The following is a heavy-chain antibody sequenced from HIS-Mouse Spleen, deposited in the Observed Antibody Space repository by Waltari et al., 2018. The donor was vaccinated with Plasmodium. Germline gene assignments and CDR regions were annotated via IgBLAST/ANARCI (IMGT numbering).Heavy chain of an antibody. V-gene: IGHV3-15*01. Sequence: EVQLVESGGGLVKPGGSLRLSCAASGFTFSNAWMRWGRQAPGKGLEWVGRIKSKTHGGTTYYAAPVKGRFTISRDDSKNTLYLQMNSLKTEDTAVYYCTTGLGAFDIWGQGTMVTVSS. CDR3: TTGLGAFDI. J-gene: IGHJ3*02. CDR2: IKSKTHGGTT. CDR1: GFTFSNAW.